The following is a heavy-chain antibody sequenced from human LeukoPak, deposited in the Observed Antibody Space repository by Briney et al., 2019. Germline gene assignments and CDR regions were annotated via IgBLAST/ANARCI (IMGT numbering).Heavy chain of an antibody. Sequence: ASVKVSCKASGYTFTSYGISWVRQAPGQGLEWMGWISAYNGNTNYAQKLQGRVTMTTDTSTSTAYMELSRLRSDDTAVYYCASTLDYDSSGYLDYWGQGTLVTVSS. D-gene: IGHD3-22*01. CDR1: GYTFTSYG. CDR2: ISAYNGNT. V-gene: IGHV1-18*01. J-gene: IGHJ4*02. CDR3: ASTLDYDSSGYLDY.